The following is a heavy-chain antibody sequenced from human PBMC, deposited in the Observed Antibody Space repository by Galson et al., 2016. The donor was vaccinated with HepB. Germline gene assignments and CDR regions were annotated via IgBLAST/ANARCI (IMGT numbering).Heavy chain of an antibody. J-gene: IGHJ1*01. D-gene: IGHD6-13*01. Sequence: SLRLSCAASGFTFSSYWMHWVRQVPGKGLVWVAQINTASNIIKYANSVKGRFTVSRDNAKNTLYLQMSSLRPEDTAVYYCVRERFAGGIAGFGSPPNFQHWGPGTLVTVSS. V-gene: IGHV3-74*03. CDR1: GFTFSSYW. CDR2: INTASNII. CDR3: VRERFAGGIAGFGSPPNFQH.